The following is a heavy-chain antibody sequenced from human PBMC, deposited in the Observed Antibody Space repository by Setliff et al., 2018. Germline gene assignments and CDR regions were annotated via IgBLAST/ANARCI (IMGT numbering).Heavy chain of an antibody. Sequence: SETLSLTCTVSGGSVSISGYYWGWIRQPPGKGLEWIGSTFYSGSTYYNPSLKSRVSISVDTSKNQFSLRLSSVTAADTAVYYCARHSNSWPVDYWGQGTLVTVS. V-gene: IGHV4-39*01. J-gene: IGHJ4*02. CDR3: ARHSNSWPVDY. CDR2: TFYSGST. CDR1: GGSVSISGYY. D-gene: IGHD6-13*01.